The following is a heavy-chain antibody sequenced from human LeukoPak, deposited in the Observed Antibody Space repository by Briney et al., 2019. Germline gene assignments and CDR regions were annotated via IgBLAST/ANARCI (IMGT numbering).Heavy chain of an antibody. Sequence: GGSLRLSCAASGFIFSSYWMHWVRQAPGKGLVWVSRINTDGSSTNYADSVKGRFTISRDNAKNTLYLQMHSVRAEDTAVYYCARVGSLAAAGTIDYWGQGTLVTVSS. CDR3: ARVGSLAAAGTIDY. V-gene: IGHV3-74*01. CDR2: INTDGSST. D-gene: IGHD6-13*01. J-gene: IGHJ4*02. CDR1: GFIFSSYW.